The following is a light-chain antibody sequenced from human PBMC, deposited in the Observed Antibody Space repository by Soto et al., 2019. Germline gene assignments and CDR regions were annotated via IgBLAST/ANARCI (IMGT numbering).Light chain of an antibody. CDR1: QSISDT. CDR2: GAS. V-gene: IGKV3-15*01. J-gene: IGKJ5*01. Sequence: EIVITQSPATLSVSQGGRATLSCRASQSISDTLAWYQQKPGQAPRLLIHGASTRATGFPARFSGSGSGTDFTLTISSLHSEDFAVYYCQQDNNGPPNTFGQGTRLEI. CDR3: QQDNNGPPNT.